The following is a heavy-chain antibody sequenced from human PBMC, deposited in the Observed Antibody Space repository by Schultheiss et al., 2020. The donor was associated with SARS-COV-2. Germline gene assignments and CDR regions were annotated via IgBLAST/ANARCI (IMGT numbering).Heavy chain of an antibody. V-gene: IGHV1-24*01. Sequence: ASVKVSCKASGYTFTNYYMNWVRQAPGQGLEWMGGFDPEDGETIYAQKFQGRVTMTTDTSTNTAHMELWSLTSDDTAVYYCARDGRAYCGGGTCNVYWGQGTLVTVSS. CDR1: GYTFTNYY. D-gene: IGHD2-21*01. J-gene: IGHJ4*02. CDR3: ARDGRAYCGGGTCNVY. CDR2: FDPEDGET.